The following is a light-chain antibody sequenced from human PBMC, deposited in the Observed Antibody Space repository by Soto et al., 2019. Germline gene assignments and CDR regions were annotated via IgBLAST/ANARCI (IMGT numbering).Light chain of an antibody. CDR1: QSVSSSY. CDR3: QQYGSPRT. Sequence: EIVLTQSPGTLSLSPGERATLSCRASQSVSSSYLAWYQQKPGQAPRLLIYGASSRSTGIPDRCRGSGAATYFPLIIRRLEPEDFALYYCQQYGSPRTFGQGTKVEIK. J-gene: IGKJ1*01. CDR2: GAS. V-gene: IGKV3-20*01.